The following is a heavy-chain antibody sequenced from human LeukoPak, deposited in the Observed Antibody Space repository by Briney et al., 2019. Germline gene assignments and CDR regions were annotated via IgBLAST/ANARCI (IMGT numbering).Heavy chain of an antibody. CDR2: INSDGTSI. V-gene: IGHV3-74*01. CDR3: ARDPGGCIVVVPSHGLDV. Sequence: GGSLRLSCAASGFTFRSHWMHWVRQVPGKGLVWVSRINSDGTSISYADSVKGRFTISRDNAKNTLYLQMNSLRAEDTAVYYCARDPGGCIVVVPSHGLDVWGQGTTVTVSS. J-gene: IGHJ6*02. CDR1: GFTFRSHW. D-gene: IGHD2-2*01.